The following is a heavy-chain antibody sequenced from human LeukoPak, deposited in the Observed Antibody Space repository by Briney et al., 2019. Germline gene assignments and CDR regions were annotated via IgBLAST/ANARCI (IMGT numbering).Heavy chain of an antibody. J-gene: IGHJ5*02. D-gene: IGHD4-17*01. Sequence: SETLSLTCTVSGGSISSGDYYWSWIRQPPGKGLEWIGYIYYSGSTNYNPSLKSRVTISVDTSKNQFSLKLSSVTAADTAVYYCARGLYGDPGWFDPWGQGTLVTVSS. CDR2: IYYSGST. V-gene: IGHV4-61*08. CDR3: ARGLYGDPGWFDP. CDR1: GGSISSGDYY.